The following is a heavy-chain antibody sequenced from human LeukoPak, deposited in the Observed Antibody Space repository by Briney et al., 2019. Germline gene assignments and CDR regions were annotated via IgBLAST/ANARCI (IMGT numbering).Heavy chain of an antibody. CDR1: GFIFSDHY. D-gene: IGHD1-26*01. Sequence: GGSLRLSCAASGFIFSDHYMDWVRQAPGKGLEWLARSRDKDKSYSTEHAASVKGRFTISRDNSKNSLYLQMNSLKTEDTAVYYCARRSNSYYTFDYWGQGTLVTVSS. V-gene: IGHV3-72*01. J-gene: IGHJ4*02. CDR3: ARRSNSYYTFDY. CDR2: SRDKDKSYST.